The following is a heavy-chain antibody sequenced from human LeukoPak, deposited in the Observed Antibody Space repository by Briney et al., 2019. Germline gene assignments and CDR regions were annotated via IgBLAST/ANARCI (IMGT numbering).Heavy chain of an antibody. V-gene: IGHV4-61*02. CDR1: GGSISSGSYY. CDR3: ATRKPSSSWYTFDY. D-gene: IGHD6-13*01. J-gene: IGHJ4*02. CDR2: IYTSGST. Sequence: SQTLSLTCTVSGGSISSGSYYWSWIRQPAGKGLEWIGRIYTSGSTNYNPSLKSRVTISVDTSKNQFSLKLSSVTAADTAVYYCATRKPSSSWYTFDYWGQGTLVTVSS.